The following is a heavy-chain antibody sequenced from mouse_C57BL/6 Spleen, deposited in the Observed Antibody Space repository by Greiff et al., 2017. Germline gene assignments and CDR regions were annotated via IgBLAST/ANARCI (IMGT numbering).Heavy chain of an antibody. V-gene: IGHV1-82*01. CDR1: GYAFSSSW. CDR2: IYPGDGDT. CDR3: ARSSSGYVHYAMEY. J-gene: IGHJ4*01. Sequence: VQLQESGPELVKPGASVTISCKASGYAFSSSWMNWVKQRPGKGLEWIGRIYPGDGDTNYNGKFKGKATLTADKSSSTAYMQLSRLTSEDSAVYFCARSSSGYVHYAMEYWGQVTSVTVAS. D-gene: IGHD3-2*02.